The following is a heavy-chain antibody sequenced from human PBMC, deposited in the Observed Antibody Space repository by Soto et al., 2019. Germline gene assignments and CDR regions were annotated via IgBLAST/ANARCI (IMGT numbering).Heavy chain of an antibody. V-gene: IGHV1-69*04. CDR3: ASHFTGVLVLGTSPPGGDNYGWDV. CDR1: GYTFTSYG. CDR2: IIPILDIP. D-gene: IGHD2-8*02. Sequence: SVKVSCKASGYTFTSYGISWVRQAPGQGLEWMGRIIPILDIPNYAQNFQGRVTITADKSTSTAYMELSSLRSDDTAVYYCASHFTGVLVLGTSPPGGDNYGWDVWGQGTTVTVSS. J-gene: IGHJ6*02.